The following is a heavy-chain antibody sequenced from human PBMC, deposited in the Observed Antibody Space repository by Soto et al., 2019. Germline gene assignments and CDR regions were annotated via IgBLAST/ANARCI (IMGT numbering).Heavy chain of an antibody. D-gene: IGHD3-10*01. CDR2: IYYSGST. Sequence: SETLSLTCTVSGGSISSSSYYWGWIRQPPGKGLEWIGSIYYSGSTYYNPSLKSRVTISVDTSKNQFSLKLSSVTAADTAVYYCASIYEELEHYGSGKNHFAYWGQGTLVTVSS. J-gene: IGHJ4*02. V-gene: IGHV4-39*01. CDR1: GGSISSSSYY. CDR3: ASIYEELEHYGSGKNHFAY.